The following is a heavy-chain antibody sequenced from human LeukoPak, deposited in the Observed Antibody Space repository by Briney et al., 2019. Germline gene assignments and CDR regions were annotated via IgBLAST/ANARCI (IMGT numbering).Heavy chain of an antibody. Sequence: GGSLRLSCAPSGFIFCGYSMNWVRQAPGEGLEWVSSISESSSHISYADSVKGRFTISRDNAKNSLYVQLNSLRADDTAVYYCARGVVPAAFDYWGQGTLVTVSS. CDR3: ARGVVPAAFDY. CDR2: ISESSSHI. CDR1: GFIFCGYS. J-gene: IGHJ4*02. D-gene: IGHD2-2*01. V-gene: IGHV3-21*01.